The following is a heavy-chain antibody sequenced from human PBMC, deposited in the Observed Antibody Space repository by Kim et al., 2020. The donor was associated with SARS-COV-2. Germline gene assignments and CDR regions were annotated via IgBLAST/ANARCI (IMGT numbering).Heavy chain of an antibody. CDR2: IYSNSFVR. CDR1: GFSFGSHG. D-gene: IGHD6-19*01. CDR3: ARYISMAGKKWFDP. J-gene: IGHJ5*02. Sequence: GGSLRLSCVGSGFSFGSHGMSWVRQAPGKGLEWVSGIYSNSFVRDYADSVKGRFTVSRDNSKNTLFLQMNSLRAEDTALYYCARYISMAGKKWFDPWGQGTLVTVSS. V-gene: IGHV3-23*05.